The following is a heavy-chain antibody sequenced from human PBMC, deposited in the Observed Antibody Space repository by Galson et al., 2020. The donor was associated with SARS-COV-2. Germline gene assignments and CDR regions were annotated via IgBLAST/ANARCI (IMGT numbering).Heavy chain of an antibody. CDR1: GGSISSSSYY. CDR2: IYYSGST. CDR3: ARHPADRVFGVKFQSWFDP. Sequence: LETLSLTCTVSGGSISSSSYYWGWIRQPPGKGLEWIGSIYYSGSTYYNPSLKSRVTISVDTSKNQFSLKLSSVTAADTALYHCARHPADRVFGVKFQSWFDPGGQGTLVTVSS. D-gene: IGHD3-3*01. V-gene: IGHV4-39*01. J-gene: IGHJ5*02.